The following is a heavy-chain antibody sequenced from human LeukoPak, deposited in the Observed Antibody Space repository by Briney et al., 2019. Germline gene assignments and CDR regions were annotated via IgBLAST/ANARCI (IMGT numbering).Heavy chain of an antibody. CDR1: GFTFSSYS. CDR2: ISSSSSTI. J-gene: IGHJ4*02. CDR3: ARAGDGYDSSSDY. V-gene: IGHV3-48*01. Sequence: GGSLRLSCAASGFTFSSYSMNWVRQAPGKGLEWVSYISSSSSTIYYADSVKGRFTISRDNAKNSLYLQMNSLRAEDTAVYYCARAGDGYDSSSDYWGQGTLVTVSS. D-gene: IGHD1-1*01.